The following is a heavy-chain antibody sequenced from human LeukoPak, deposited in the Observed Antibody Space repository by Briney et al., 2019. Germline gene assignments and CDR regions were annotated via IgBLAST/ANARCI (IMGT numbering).Heavy chain of an antibody. D-gene: IGHD1/OR15-1a*01. Sequence: GASVKVSCKASAYTFTANFMHWVRQAPGQGLEWMGWINPNSGGTNYAQKFQDRVTMTRDTSISTIYMELSRLRSDDTAVYYCAHEHLSTPNSFDPWGQGTLVTVSP. J-gene: IGHJ5*02. CDR1: AYTFTANF. CDR2: INPNSGGT. V-gene: IGHV1-2*02. CDR3: AHEHLSTPNSFDP.